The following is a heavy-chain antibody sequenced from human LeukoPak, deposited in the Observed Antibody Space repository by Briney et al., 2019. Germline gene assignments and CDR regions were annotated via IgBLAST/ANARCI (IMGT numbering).Heavy chain of an antibody. CDR3: ARVGFRRYCSGGSCYPYYFDY. CDR2: INHSGST. J-gene: IGHJ4*02. D-gene: IGHD2-15*01. V-gene: IGHV4-34*01. Sequence: SETLSLTCAVYGGSFSGYYWSWIRQPPGKGLEWIGEINHSGSTNYNPSLKSRVTISVDTSKNQFSLKLSSVTAADTAVYYCARVGFRRYCSGGSCYPYYFDYWGQGTLVTVSS. CDR1: GGSFSGYY.